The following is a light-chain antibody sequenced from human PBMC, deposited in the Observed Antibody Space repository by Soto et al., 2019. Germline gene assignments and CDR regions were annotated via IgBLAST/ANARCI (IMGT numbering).Light chain of an antibody. CDR1: QSVSSS. CDR2: ASS. J-gene: IGKJ3*01. Sequence: ERVMTQSPATLSVSPGERATLSCRASQSVSSSLAWYQQKPGQAPRLLIYASSTRATGIPARFSGGGYGTEFTLSISSLQSEDFAVYYCQQYDSWPLTFGPGTKVEIK. CDR3: QQYDSWPLT. V-gene: IGKV3-15*01.